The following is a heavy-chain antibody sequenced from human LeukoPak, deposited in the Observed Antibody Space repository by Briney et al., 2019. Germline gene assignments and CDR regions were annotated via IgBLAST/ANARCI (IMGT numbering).Heavy chain of an antibody. CDR2: INPNSGGT. CDR3: ARFDYDYYYYGMDV. CDR1: GYTFTGYY. V-gene: IGHV1-2*06. J-gene: IGHJ6*02. Sequence: ASVTVSFTASGYTFTGYYMHWVRQAPGQGLEWMGRINPNSGGTNYAQKFQGRVTMTRDTSISTAYMELSRLRSDDTAVYYCARFDYDYYYYGMDVWGQGTTVTVSS. D-gene: IGHD4-17*01.